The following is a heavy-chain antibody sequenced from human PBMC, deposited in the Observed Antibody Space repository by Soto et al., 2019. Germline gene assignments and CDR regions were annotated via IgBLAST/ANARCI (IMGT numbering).Heavy chain of an antibody. D-gene: IGHD3-10*01. CDR3: ARGFGCDTHQEFNENWFDP. Sequence: QVQLVESGGGVVQPGRSLRLSCAASGFTFSSYAMHWVRQAPGKGLEWVAVISYDGSNKYYADYVKGRFTISRDNSKNTLYLQMNSLRAEDTAVYYCARGFGCDTHQEFNENWFDPWGQGTLVTVSS. J-gene: IGHJ5*02. CDR2: ISYDGSNK. CDR1: GFTFSSYA. V-gene: IGHV3-30-3*01.